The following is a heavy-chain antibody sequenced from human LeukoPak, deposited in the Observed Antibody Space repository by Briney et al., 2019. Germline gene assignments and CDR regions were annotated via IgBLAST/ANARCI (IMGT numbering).Heavy chain of an antibody. CDR2: INHSGST. V-gene: IGHV4-34*01. D-gene: IGHD3-22*01. J-gene: IGHJ3*02. CDR1: GGSFSGYY. Sequence: SETLSLTCAVYGGSFSGYYWSWIRQPPGKGLEWIGEINHSGSTNYNPSLKSRVTISVDTSKNQFSLKLSSVTAADTAVYYCARHYYDGSGYYPDAFDIWGQGTMVTVSS. CDR3: ARHYYDGSGYYPDAFDI.